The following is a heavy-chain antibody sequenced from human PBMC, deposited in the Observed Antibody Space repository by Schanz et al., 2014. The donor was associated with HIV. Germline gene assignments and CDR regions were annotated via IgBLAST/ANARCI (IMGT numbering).Heavy chain of an antibody. D-gene: IGHD6-6*01. Sequence: VQLLESGGGLVQPGGSLRLSCAVSGFTITSYGMSWVRQAPGKGLEWVAVISHDGSKKYYADSVRGRITISRDNSKNTLYLQMNSLRADDTAVYYCAKGWRGYSISSLVDYWGQGSLVTVSS. CDR2: ISHDGSKK. J-gene: IGHJ4*02. CDR3: AKGWRGYSISSLVDY. V-gene: IGHV3-30*18. CDR1: GFTITSYG.